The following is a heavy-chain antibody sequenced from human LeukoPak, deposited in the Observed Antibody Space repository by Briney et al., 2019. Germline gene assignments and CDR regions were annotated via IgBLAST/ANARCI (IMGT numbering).Heavy chain of an antibody. Sequence: KPSETLSLTCTVSGGSISSYYWSWIRQPPGKGLEWIGYIYYSGSTNYNPSLKSRVTISVDTSKNQFSLKLSSVTAADTAVYYCARETGSGRGGWFDPWGQGTLVTVSS. D-gene: IGHD3-10*01. J-gene: IGHJ5*02. CDR1: GGSISSYY. V-gene: IGHV4-59*01. CDR3: ARETGSGRGGWFDP. CDR2: IYYSGST.